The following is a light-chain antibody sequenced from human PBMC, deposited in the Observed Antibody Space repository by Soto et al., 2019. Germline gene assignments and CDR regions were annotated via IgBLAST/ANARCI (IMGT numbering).Light chain of an antibody. CDR3: TSIKTTSSNV. CDR2: DVY. J-gene: IGLJ1*01. CDR1: SSDVGGFNY. Sequence: QSALTQPASVSGSPGQSITISCTGTSSDVGGFNYVSWYQQHPGKAPKLLIFDVYSRPSGISNRFSGSKSGNTASLTISGLRAEDEADNNSTSIKTTSSNVFGAGTK. V-gene: IGLV2-14*01.